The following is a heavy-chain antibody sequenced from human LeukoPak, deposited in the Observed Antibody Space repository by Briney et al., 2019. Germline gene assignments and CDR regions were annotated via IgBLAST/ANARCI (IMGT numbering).Heavy chain of an antibody. CDR3: ARQWLRSAIAQFDP. V-gene: IGHV4-34*01. CDR2: INHSGST. D-gene: IGHD5-12*01. CDR1: GGSFSGYY. Sequence: PSETLSLTCAVYGGSFSGYYWSWIRQPPGKGLEWIGEINHSGSTNYNPSLKSRVTISVDTSKNQSSLKLSSVTAADTAVYYCARQWLRSAIAQFDPWGQGTLVTVSS. J-gene: IGHJ5*02.